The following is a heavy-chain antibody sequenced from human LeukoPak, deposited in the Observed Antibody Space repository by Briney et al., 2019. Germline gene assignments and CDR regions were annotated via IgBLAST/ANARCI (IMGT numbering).Heavy chain of an antibody. CDR3: ARGIAQYMFDP. D-gene: IGHD6-6*01. Sequence: ASVKVSCKASGYTFNGYYMHWVRQAPGQGLEWMGWINPNSGGTNYAQKFQGRVTMTRNTSISTAYMELSSLRSEDTAVYYCARGIAQYMFDPWGQGTLVTVSS. J-gene: IGHJ5*02. CDR1: GYTFNGYY. CDR2: INPNSGGT. V-gene: IGHV1-2*02.